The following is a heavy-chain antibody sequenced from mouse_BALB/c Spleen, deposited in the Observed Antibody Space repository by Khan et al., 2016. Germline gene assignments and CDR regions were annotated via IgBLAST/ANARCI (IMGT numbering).Heavy chain of an antibody. V-gene: IGHV2-9*02. J-gene: IGHJ3*01. CDR1: GFSLTNSG. Sequence: QVQLKESGPGLVAPSQSLSITCTVSGFSLTNSGVHWIRQPPGKGLEWLGVIWPGGSTDYNSALMSRLSITKDNSQNQVFLKMISLQTDDTAMYYAARDAQDYDAWFASWGQGTLVIVSA. CDR2: IWPGGST. D-gene: IGHD2-4*01. CDR3: ARDAQDYDAWFAS.